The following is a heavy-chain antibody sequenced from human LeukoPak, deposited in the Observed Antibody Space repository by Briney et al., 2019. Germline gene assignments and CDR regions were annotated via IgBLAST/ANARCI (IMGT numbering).Heavy chain of an antibody. D-gene: IGHD6-19*01. CDR2: ITGSGGST. J-gene: IGHJ4*02. Sequence: GGSLRLSCVASGFTFSSWTMGWVRQAPGKGLGWVSSITGSGGSTYDEVSVKGRVTISRDNSKNTLYLQMNSLRAEDTAVYYCARGSSDWPYYFAYWGQGTLVTVSS. CDR3: ARGSSDWPYYFAY. V-gene: IGHV3-23*01. CDR1: GFTFSSWT.